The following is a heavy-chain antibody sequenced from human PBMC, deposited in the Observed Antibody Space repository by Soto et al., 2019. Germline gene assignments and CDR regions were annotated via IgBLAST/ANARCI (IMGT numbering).Heavy chain of an antibody. CDR2: IYYSGST. V-gene: IGHV4-59*01. Sequence: SETLSLTCTVSGGSLSSYYLSWIRPPPGKGLELIGYIYYSGSTNYNPSLKSRVTISVDTSKNQFSLKLSSVTAADTAVYYCARGLNYYYYGMDVWGQGTTVTVSS. CDR3: ARGLNYYYYGMDV. CDR1: GGSLSSYY. J-gene: IGHJ6*02.